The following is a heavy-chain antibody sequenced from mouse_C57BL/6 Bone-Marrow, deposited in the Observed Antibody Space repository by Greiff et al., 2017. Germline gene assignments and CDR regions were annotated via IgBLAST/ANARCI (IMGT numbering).Heavy chain of an antibody. CDR1: GFTFSDYY. Sequence: EVKLMESGGGLVQPGGSLKLSCAASGFTFSDYYMYWVRQTPEKRLEWVAYISNGGGSTYYPDTVKGRFTISRDNAKNTLYLQMSRLKSEDTAMYYCARQDEGRFAYWGQGTLVTVSA. CDR2: ISNGGGST. CDR3: ARQDEGRFAY. J-gene: IGHJ3*01. V-gene: IGHV5-12*01.